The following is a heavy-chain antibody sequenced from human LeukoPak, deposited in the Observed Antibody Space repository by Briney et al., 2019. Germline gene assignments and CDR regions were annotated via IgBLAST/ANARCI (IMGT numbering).Heavy chain of an antibody. CDR3: ARGGTYDPSVDY. D-gene: IGHD1-26*01. CDR1: AYTFTSSY. J-gene: IGHJ4*02. Sequence: ASVKVSSKASAYTFTSSYINWVRQAAGQRLEWMGWISAYNGRTNYAQKFQGRVTMTTDSSTSTAYMDLTSLRSDDTAVYYCARGGTYDPSVDYWGQRTLVTVSS. V-gene: IGHV1-18*01. CDR2: ISAYNGRT.